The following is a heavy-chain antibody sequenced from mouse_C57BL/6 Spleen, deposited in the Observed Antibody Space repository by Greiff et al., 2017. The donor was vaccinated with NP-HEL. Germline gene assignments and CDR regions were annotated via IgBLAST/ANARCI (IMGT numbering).Heavy chain of an antibody. CDR3: ARRTARALDY. CDR2: IYPSDSET. D-gene: IGHD3-2*01. CDR1: GYTFTSYW. Sequence: QVQLQQPGAELVRPGSSVKLSCKASGYTFTSYWMDWVKQRPGQGLEWIGNIYPSDSETHYNQKFKDKATLTVDKSSSTAYMQLSSLTSEDSAVYYCARRTARALDYWGQGTTLTVSS. J-gene: IGHJ2*01. V-gene: IGHV1-61*01.